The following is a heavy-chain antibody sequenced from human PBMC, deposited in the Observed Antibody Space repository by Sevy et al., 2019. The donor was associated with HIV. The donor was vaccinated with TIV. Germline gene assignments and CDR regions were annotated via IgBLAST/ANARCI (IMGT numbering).Heavy chain of an antibody. Sequence: SETLSLTCTVSGGSIRTYYWSWIRQAPGKGLEWIGDIFDSGGTDYNASLKSRVTISADTSKNQLFLKLTSVTAADTAIYYCATPHGAQLRFLVDKGFDPWGQGSLVTVSS. D-gene: IGHD3-3*01. CDR1: GGSIRTYY. CDR2: IFDSGGT. J-gene: IGHJ5*02. V-gene: IGHV4-59*01. CDR3: ATPHGAQLRFLVDKGFDP.